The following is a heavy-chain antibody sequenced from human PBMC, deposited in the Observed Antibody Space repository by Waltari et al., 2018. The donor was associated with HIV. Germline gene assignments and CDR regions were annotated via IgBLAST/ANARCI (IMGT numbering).Heavy chain of an antibody. CDR3: ARALRYSDWSQNSYGLDV. CDR2: INHRGRS. V-gene: IGHV4-34*01. D-gene: IGHD3-9*01. J-gene: IGHJ6*02. Sequence: QLQLQQWGARLVKASETLSLTCAVKGGSFSDYSWTLVRQPAGKGLEWFGQINHRGRSNYNPSLEGRLSMSVDTSKNQVSLTLNSVTAADTGVYYCARALRYSDWSQNSYGLDVWGQGTPVTVSS. CDR1: GGSFSDYS.